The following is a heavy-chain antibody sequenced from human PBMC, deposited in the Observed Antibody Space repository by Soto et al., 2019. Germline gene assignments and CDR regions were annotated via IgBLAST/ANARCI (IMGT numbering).Heavy chain of an antibody. CDR2: IWYDGSNK. J-gene: IGHJ4*02. D-gene: IGHD6-6*01. CDR3: ARVEYSSAYFDY. CDR1: GFTFSSYG. Sequence: GGSLRLSCAASGFTFSSYGMHWVRQAPGKGLEWVAVIWYDGSNKYYADSVKGRFTISRDNSKNTLYLQMNSLRAEDTAVYYCARVEYSSAYFDYWGQGTLVTVSS. V-gene: IGHV3-33*01.